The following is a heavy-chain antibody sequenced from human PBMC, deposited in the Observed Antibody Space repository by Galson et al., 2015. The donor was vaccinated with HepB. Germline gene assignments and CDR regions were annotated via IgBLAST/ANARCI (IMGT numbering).Heavy chain of an antibody. V-gene: IGHV3-23*01. Sequence: SLRLSCAASGFTFSSYAMSWVRQAPGKGLEWVSAISGSGGSTYYADSVKGRFTISRDNSKNTLYLQMNSLRAEDTAVYYYAKEGSSSWYGGGNGFDYWGQGTLVTVSS. CDR3: AKEGSSSWYGGGNGFDY. J-gene: IGHJ4*02. CDR1: GFTFSSYA. D-gene: IGHD6-13*01. CDR2: ISGSGGST.